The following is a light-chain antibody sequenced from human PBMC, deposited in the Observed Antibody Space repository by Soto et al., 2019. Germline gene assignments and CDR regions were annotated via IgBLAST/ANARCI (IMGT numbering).Light chain of an antibody. CDR1: QSVSNNY. Sequence: EIVLTQSPCTLSLSKGERATLSCRASQSVSNNYLAWYQQKPGQAPRLLIYGASNRATGIPDRFSGSGSGTDFTLTISRLEPDDFPVYYCEPYCSSGTFGQGTKVDIK. CDR3: EPYCSSGT. V-gene: IGKV3-20*01. J-gene: IGKJ1*01. CDR2: GAS.